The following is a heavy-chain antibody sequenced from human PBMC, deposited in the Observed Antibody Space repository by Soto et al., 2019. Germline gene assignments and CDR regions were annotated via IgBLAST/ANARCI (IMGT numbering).Heavy chain of an antibody. CDR3: AHSPYSCSWYGCAFDI. D-gene: IGHD6-13*01. CDR1: GFSLSTSGVG. V-gene: IGHV2-5*02. CDR2: IYWDDDK. J-gene: IGHJ3*02. Sequence: QITLKESGPTLVKPTQTLTLTCTFSGFSLSTSGVGVGWIRQPPGKALEWLALIYWDDDKRYSPSLKSRLTITDDTTKNRVGLTMTNMDPVDTATYYCAHSPYSCSWYGCAFDIWGQGTMVTVSS.